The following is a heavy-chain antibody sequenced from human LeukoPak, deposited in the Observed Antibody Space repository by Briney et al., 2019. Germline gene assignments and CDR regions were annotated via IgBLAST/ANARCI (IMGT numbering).Heavy chain of an antibody. D-gene: IGHD6-19*01. V-gene: IGHV4-61*02. CDR1: GGSISSGSYY. CDR2: IYTSGST. CDR3: ARGPDEQWLVPFDY. J-gene: IGHJ4*02. Sequence: SQTLSLTCTVSGGSISSGSYYWSWIRQPAGKGLEWIGRIYTSGSTNYNPSLKSRATISVDTSKNQFSLKLSSVTAADTAVYCCARGPDEQWLVPFDYWGQGTLVTVSS.